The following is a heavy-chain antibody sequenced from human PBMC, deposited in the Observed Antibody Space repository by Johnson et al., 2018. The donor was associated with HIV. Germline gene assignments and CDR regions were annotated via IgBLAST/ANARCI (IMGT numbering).Heavy chain of an antibody. D-gene: IGHD5-18*01. CDR3: ARLPSGYSRDAFDI. CDR2: ISSAGTDK. Sequence: QVQLVESGGGVVQPGRSLRLSCAVSGFTFSSFGMHWVRQAPGKGLEWMAVISSAGTDKYYADSVKGRFTISRDNSKNTLYLQMNSLRPEDTAVYYCARLPSGYSRDAFDIWGQGTMVTVSS. V-gene: IGHV3-30*03. CDR1: GFTFSSFG. J-gene: IGHJ3*02.